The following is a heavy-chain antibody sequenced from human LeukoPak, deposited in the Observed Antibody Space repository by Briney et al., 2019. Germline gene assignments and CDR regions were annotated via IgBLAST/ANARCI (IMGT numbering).Heavy chain of an antibody. Sequence: ASVKVSCKVSGYTLTEFSMPWVRQAPGKGLEWMGGFDPEDGETIYAQKFQGRATMTEDTSTDTAYMELSSLRSEDTAVYYCATGITGTTLDYWGQGTLVTVSS. D-gene: IGHD1-7*01. V-gene: IGHV1-24*01. CDR2: FDPEDGET. J-gene: IGHJ4*02. CDR3: ATGITGTTLDY. CDR1: GYTLTEFS.